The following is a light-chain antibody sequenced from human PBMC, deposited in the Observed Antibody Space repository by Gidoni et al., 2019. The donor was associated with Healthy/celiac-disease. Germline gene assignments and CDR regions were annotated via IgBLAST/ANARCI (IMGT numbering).Light chain of an antibody. J-gene: IGKJ2*01. V-gene: IGKV1-8*01. CDR3: QQYYSYPYT. CDR2: AAS. Sequence: AIRMTQSPSSFSASTGDRVTITYRASQGISSYLAWYQQKPGKAPKLLIYAASTLQSGVPSRFSGSGSGTDFTLTISCLQSEDFATYYCQQYYSYPYTFXQXTKLEIK. CDR1: QGISSY.